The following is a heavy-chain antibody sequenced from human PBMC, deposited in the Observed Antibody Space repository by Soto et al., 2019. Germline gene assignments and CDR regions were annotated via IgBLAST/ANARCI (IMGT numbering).Heavy chain of an antibody. D-gene: IGHD3-22*01. Sequence: SVKVSCKASGFTFTSSAMQWVRQARGQRLEWIGWIVVGSGNTNYAQKFQERVTITRDMSTSTAYMELSSLRSEDTAVYYCARSPYYYDSRGPPESHYSYGMDVWGQGTTVNVSS. V-gene: IGHV1-58*02. J-gene: IGHJ6*02. CDR3: ARSPYYYDSRGPPESHYSYGMDV. CDR1: GFTFTSSA. CDR2: IVVGSGNT.